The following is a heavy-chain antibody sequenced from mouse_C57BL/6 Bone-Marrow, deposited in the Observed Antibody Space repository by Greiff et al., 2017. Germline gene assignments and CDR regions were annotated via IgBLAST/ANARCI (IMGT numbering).Heavy chain of an antibody. CDR1: GFTFTAYY. J-gene: IGHJ3*01. D-gene: IGHD1-1*01. V-gene: IGHV7-3*02. CDR3: ARSGSTWFAY. Sequence: EVQGVESGGGLVQPGGSLRLSCATSGFTFTAYYMSWVRQPPGKALEWLGFIRNKTNGYTTEYSASVKGRFTISRDNSQSILYLQMNTLRAEDSATYYCARSGSTWFAYWGQGTLVTVSA. CDR2: IRNKTNGYTT.